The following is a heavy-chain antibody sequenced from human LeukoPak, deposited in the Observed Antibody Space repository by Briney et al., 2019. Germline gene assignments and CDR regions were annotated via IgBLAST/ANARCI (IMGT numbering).Heavy chain of an antibody. J-gene: IGHJ5*02. CDR1: GFTFSSYR. CDR2: IYSGGTT. CDR3: ARGRGYSHSNWVDP. D-gene: IGHD5-18*01. V-gene: IGHV3-53*01. Sequence: GGSLRLSCAASGFTFSSYRMIWVRQAPGKGLEWVSVIYSGGTTYYADSVKGRFTISRDNSKNTLYLQMNSLRAEDTAVYYCARGRGYSHSNWVDPWGQGTMVTVSA.